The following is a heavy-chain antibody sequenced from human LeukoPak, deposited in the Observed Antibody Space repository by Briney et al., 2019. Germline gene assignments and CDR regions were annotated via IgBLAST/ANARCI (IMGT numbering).Heavy chain of an antibody. Sequence: KPSETLSLTCAVYGGSFSGYYWSWIHQPPGKGLEWIGEINHSGSTNYNPSLKSRVTISVDTSKNQFSLKLSSVTAADTAVYYCARGRGVVTQGHYMDVWGKGTTVTVSS. CDR2: INHSGST. V-gene: IGHV4-34*01. D-gene: IGHD4-23*01. CDR3: ARGRGVVTQGHYMDV. J-gene: IGHJ6*03. CDR1: GGSFSGYY.